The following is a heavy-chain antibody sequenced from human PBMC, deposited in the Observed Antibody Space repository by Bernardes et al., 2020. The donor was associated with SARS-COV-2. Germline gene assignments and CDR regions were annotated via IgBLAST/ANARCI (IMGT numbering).Heavy chain of an antibody. CDR2: IYSGGNT. CDR3: ARDRYRGGYYFDY. Sequence: GGSLRLSCAASGFTVSTNYLNWIRQAPGKGLEWVSIIYSGGNTFYADSVKGRFTISRDTSKNTLYLQMNNLRGEDTAMYYCARDRYRGGYYFDYWGQGTLVTVSS. J-gene: IGHJ4*02. V-gene: IGHV3-53*01. CDR1: GFTVSTNY. D-gene: IGHD2-2*02.